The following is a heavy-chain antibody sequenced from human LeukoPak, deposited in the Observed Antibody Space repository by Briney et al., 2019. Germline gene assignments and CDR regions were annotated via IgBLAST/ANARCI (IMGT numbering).Heavy chain of an antibody. J-gene: IGHJ4*02. CDR1: GFTLSSYS. D-gene: IGHD3-9*01. CDR3: ARAKTGYDY. CDR2: ISSSSII. V-gene: IGHV3-48*02. Sequence: GGSLRLSCAASGFTLSSYSMNWVRQAPGKGLEWISYISSSSIIYYADSVKGRFTISRDNARNSLYLQMNSLRDEDTAVYYCARAKTGYDYWGQGTLVTVSS.